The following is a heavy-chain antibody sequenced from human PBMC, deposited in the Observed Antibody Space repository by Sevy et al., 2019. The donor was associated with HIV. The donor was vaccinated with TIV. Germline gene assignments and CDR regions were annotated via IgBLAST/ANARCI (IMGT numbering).Heavy chain of an antibody. J-gene: IGHJ4*02. V-gene: IGHV3-33*01. CDR1: GFTFSSYG. D-gene: IGHD3-3*01. CDR3: ARGERMEWLLRQNFDY. CDR2: IWYDGGNK. Sequence: GGSLRLSCAASGFTFSSYGMHWVRQAPGKGLEWVAVIWYDGGNKYYADSVKGRFTISRDNSKNTLYLQMNSLRAEDTAVYYCARGERMEWLLRQNFDYWGQGTLVTVSS.